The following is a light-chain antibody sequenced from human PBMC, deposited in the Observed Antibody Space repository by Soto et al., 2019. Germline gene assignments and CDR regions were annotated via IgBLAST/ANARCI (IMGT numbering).Light chain of an antibody. CDR2: AAL. V-gene: IGKV1-39*01. CDR1: QSISSY. J-gene: IGKJ2*01. Sequence: DIPMTQSPSSLSASVGDRVTITCRASQSISSYLNWYQQKPGKAPKLLIYAALNLQSGVPSRFSGSGSGTDFTLTISSLQPEDFATYYCQQSYSTPPTFGQGTKLEIK. CDR3: QQSYSTPPT.